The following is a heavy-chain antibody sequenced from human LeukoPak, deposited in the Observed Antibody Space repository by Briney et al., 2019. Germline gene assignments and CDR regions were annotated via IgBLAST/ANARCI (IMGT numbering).Heavy chain of an antibody. CDR2: IKEDGTET. J-gene: IGHJ4*02. Sequence: GGSLRLSCAASGFMFSSNWMSWVRLASGKGLEWVANIKEDGTETYYVDSVKGRFTISRDNAKNSLYLQMNSLRVEDTAVYYCAKEGRSLQTYWGQGTLVTVSS. D-gene: IGHD5-24*01. CDR1: GFMFSSNW. CDR3: AKEGRSLQTY. V-gene: IGHV3-7*03.